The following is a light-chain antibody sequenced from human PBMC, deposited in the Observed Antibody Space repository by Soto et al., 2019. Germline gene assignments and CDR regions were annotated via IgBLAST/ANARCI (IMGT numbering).Light chain of an antibody. CDR2: GAS. V-gene: IGKV3-20*01. CDR1: QSVSSSY. Sequence: EIVLTQSPGTLSLSPGERATLSCRASQSVSSSYLAWYQQKPGQAPRLLIYGASSRATGIPDRFSGIGSGTDFTLTISRLEPEDFTVYYCQQYGSSPPYTFVQGTKLEIK. CDR3: QQYGSSPPYT. J-gene: IGKJ2*01.